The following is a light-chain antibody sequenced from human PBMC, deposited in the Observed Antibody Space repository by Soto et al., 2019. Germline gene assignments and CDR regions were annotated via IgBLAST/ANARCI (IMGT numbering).Light chain of an antibody. Sequence: QSVLTQPPSVSGAPGQRVTISCTGSSSNIGAGYDVHWYQQLPGTAPKLLIYGNNNRPSGVPDRFSGSKSGTSASLAITGLQAEDEAYYYCQSYDSSLSVSYVFGTGTKITVL. V-gene: IGLV1-40*01. CDR3: QSYDSSLSVSYV. CDR1: SSNIGAGYD. CDR2: GNN. J-gene: IGLJ1*01.